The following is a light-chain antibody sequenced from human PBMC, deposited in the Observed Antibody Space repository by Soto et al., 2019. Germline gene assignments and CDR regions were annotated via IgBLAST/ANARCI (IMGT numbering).Light chain of an antibody. CDR3: QQSYSTPA. V-gene: IGKV1-39*01. CDR2: AAS. Sequence: DIQMTQSPSSLSASVGDRFTITCRASQSISSYLNWYQQKPGKAPKLLIYAASSLQSGVPSRFSGSGSGTDFTLTISSLQPEDFATYYCQQSYSTPAFGGGTKVVIK. J-gene: IGKJ4*01. CDR1: QSISSY.